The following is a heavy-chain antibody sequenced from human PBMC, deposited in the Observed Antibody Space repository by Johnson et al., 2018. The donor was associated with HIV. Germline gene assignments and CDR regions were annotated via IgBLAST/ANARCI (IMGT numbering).Heavy chain of an antibody. CDR2: IRSKAYGRTT. CDR1: GFTFGDYA. J-gene: IGHJ3*02. CDR3: TRARRAAAQRDAFDN. Sequence: VQLVESGGGLVQPGRSLRLSCTASGFTFGDYAMSWVRQAPGKGLEWVGFIRSKAYGRTTEHAASVKGRFTISTDDFKGIAYLQMNSLKTEDTAVYYCTRARRAAAQRDAFDNWGQGTMVTVSS. V-gene: IGHV3-49*04. D-gene: IGHD6-13*01.